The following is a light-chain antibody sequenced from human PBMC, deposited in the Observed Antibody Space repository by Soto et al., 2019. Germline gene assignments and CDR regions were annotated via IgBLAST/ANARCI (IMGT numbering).Light chain of an antibody. V-gene: IGLV2-14*01. CDR2: EVS. CDR1: GSDVGGYNY. Sequence: QSALTQPASVSGSPGPSITISCTGTGSDVGGYNYVSWYQQHPGKTPKLMIYEVSVRPLGVSNRFSGSKSDNTASLTISGLQTEDEADYYCSSYTSSTTLPYVFGTGTKLTVL. J-gene: IGLJ1*01. CDR3: SSYTSSTTLPYV.